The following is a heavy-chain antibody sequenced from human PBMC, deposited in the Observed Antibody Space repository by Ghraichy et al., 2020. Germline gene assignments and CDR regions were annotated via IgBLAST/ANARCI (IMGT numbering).Heavy chain of an antibody. CDR1: VASVNNYY. D-gene: IGHD3-16*01. CDR2: IYKTGRI. CDR3: TRLEDYLDTSSGRLFWYFDV. J-gene: IGHJ2*01. V-gene: IGHV4-4*08. Sequence: SETLSLTCTVSVASVNNYYWSWIRQPPGKGLEWIAYIYKTGRIKYNPSLKGRVSISKDTSKNQVSLTLSYVTAADTAVYYCTRLEDYLDTSSGRLFWYFDVWGRGTLVTVSS.